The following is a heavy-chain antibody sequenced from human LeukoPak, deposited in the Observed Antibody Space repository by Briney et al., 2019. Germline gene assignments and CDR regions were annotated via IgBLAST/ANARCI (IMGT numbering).Heavy chain of an antibody. V-gene: IGHV3-66*01. D-gene: IGHD1-1*01. CDR2: IYSGGNR. Sequence: GGSLRLSCAASGFTFSSYAMHWVRQAPGKGLEWVSVIYSGGNRYYADSVKGRFTISRDISKNTLYLQMDILRAEDTAVYYCARGINWYGAFDIWGQGTMVTVSS. CDR1: GFTFSSYA. CDR3: ARGINWYGAFDI. J-gene: IGHJ3*02.